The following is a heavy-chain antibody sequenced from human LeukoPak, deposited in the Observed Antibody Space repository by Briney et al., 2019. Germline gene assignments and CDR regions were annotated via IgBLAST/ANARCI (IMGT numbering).Heavy chain of an antibody. V-gene: IGHV4-39*01. CDR3: ARRGASSSEEY. CDR2: IYYSGST. CDR1: GGSISSSSHY. J-gene: IGHJ4*02. Sequence: SESLSLTCTVSGGSISSSSHYWGWIRQPPGKGLEWIGSIYYSGSTYYNPSLESRVTISVDTSKNQFSLKVSSVTAADTAVYYCARRGASSSEEYWGQGTLVIVSS. D-gene: IGHD6-6*01.